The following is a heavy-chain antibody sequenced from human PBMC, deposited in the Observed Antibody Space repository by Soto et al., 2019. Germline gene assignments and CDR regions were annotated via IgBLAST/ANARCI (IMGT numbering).Heavy chain of an antibody. V-gene: IGHV3-30*03. J-gene: IGHJ6*02. CDR2: LSYDGSNK. Sequence: QVQLVESGGGVVQPGRSLRLSCAASGFTFSTYAMHWVRQAPGKGLEWVAVLSYDGSNKYYADSVKGRFTISRDNSKNTLYLQMNSLRAEDTAVYYCARVVPAAMYYYYGMDVWGQGTTVTVXS. D-gene: IGHD2-2*01. CDR3: ARVVPAAMYYYYGMDV. CDR1: GFTFSTYA.